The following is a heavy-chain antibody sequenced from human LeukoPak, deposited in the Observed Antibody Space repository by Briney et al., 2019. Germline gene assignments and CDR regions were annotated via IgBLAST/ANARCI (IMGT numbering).Heavy chain of an antibody. Sequence: GGSLRLSCAASGFTFSSYDMHWARQATGKGLEWVSAIGSAGDTYYPGSVKGRFTISRENAKNSLYLQMNSLRAGDTAVYYCARVAGKLSSDGYDIWGQGTMVTVSS. CDR3: ARVAGKLSSDGYDI. CDR2: IGSAGDT. J-gene: IGHJ3*02. V-gene: IGHV3-13*01. CDR1: GFTFSSYD. D-gene: IGHD3-16*02.